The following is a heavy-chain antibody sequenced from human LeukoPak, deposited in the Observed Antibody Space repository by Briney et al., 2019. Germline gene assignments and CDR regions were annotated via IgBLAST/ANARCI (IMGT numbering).Heavy chain of an antibody. CDR3: VRDGGVSGYDLLDC. V-gene: IGHV3-7*01. CDR1: GFTFSNYW. J-gene: IGHJ4*02. D-gene: IGHD5-12*01. CDR2: INQDGSEE. Sequence: GGSLRLSCAASGFTFSNYWMTWVRQAPGKGLEWVAHINQDGSEEHYMDSAKARFTISRDNAKNSLSLQMNSLTAEDTAVYYCVRDGGVSGYDLLDCWGQGTLVTVSS.